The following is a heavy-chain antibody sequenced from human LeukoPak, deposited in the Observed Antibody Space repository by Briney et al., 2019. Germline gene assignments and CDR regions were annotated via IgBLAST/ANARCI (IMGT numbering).Heavy chain of an antibody. CDR3: ATDWELNRDFQH. CDR1: GYTLTELS. D-gene: IGHD1-26*01. Sequence: ASVKVSCKVSGYTLTELSMHWVRQAPGKGLEWMGGFDPEDGETIYAQKFQGRVTMTEDTSTDTAYMELSSLRSEDTAVYYCATDWELNRDFQHWGQGTLVTVSS. CDR2: FDPEDGET. V-gene: IGHV1-24*01. J-gene: IGHJ1*01.